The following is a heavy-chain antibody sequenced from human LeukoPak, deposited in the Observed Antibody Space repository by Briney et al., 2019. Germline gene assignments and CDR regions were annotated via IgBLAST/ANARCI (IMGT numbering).Heavy chain of an antibody. D-gene: IGHD1-26*01. CDR3: ARVAVGVQHSVWAPLPSSVYFDY. V-gene: IGHV4-39*07. CDR1: GGSISSSSYY. Sequence: SETLSLTCTVSGGSISSSSYYWGWIRQPPGKGLEWIGSIYYSGNTKYNPSLKSRVTGSVDTSKNQFSLKLSSVTAADTAVYYCARVAVGVQHSVWAPLPSSVYFDYWGQGTLVTVSS. J-gene: IGHJ4*02. CDR2: IYYSGNT.